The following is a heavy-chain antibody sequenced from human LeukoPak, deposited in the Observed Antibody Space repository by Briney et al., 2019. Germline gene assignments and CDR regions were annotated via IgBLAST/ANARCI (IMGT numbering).Heavy chain of an antibody. V-gene: IGHV1-69*13. CDR3: ARVRHYDLNWFDP. Sequence: ASVKVSCKASGGTFSSYAISWVRQAPGQGLEWMGGIIPIFGTANYAQKFQGRVTITADESTSTAYMELSSLRSEDTAVYYCARVRHYDLNWFDPWGQGNLVTVSS. J-gene: IGHJ5*02. CDR1: GGTFSSYA. D-gene: IGHD3-3*01. CDR2: IIPIFGTA.